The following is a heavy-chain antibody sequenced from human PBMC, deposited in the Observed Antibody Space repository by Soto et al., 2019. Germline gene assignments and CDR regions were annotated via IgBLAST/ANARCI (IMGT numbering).Heavy chain of an antibody. CDR3: VRDLYHNGLDV. J-gene: IGHJ6*02. CDR1: GYTFTSYG. CDR2: IGTYNGDT. V-gene: IGHV1-18*01. Sequence: ASVKVSCKASGYTFTSYGISWVRQAPGQGLGWLGWIGTYNGDTNYAQNFQGRVTMTTDTSTRTVYMELTSVTVADTAVYYCVRDLYHNGLDVWGQGTTVTVSS.